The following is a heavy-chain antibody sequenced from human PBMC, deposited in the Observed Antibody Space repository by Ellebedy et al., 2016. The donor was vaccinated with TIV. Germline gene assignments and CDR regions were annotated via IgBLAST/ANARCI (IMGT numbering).Heavy chain of an antibody. J-gene: IGHJ4*02. D-gene: IGHD6-13*01. CDR3: AREGLAAAGRGNDY. CDR1: GGSISSYY. V-gene: IGHV4-4*07. CDR2: IYSSGST. Sequence: MPSETLSLTCTVSGGSISSYYWNWIRQPAGKGLEWIGRIYSSGSTNYNPSLKSRVTMSVDTSKNQFSLKVISVTAADTAVYYCAREGLAAAGRGNDYWGQGTLVTVSS.